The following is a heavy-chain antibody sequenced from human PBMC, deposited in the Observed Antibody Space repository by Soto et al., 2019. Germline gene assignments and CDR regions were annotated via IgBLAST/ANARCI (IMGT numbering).Heavy chain of an antibody. J-gene: IGHJ6*02. CDR1: GFTFSNAW. CDR3: TTQPDEWELYYYGMDV. D-gene: IGHD1-26*01. Sequence: GGSLRLSCAASGFTFSNAWMSWVRQAPGKGLEWVGRIKSKTDGGTTDYSAPVKGRFTISRDDSKNTLYLQMNSLKTEDTAVYYCTTQPDEWELYYYGMDVWGQGTTVTVSS. CDR2: IKSKTDGGTT. V-gene: IGHV3-15*01.